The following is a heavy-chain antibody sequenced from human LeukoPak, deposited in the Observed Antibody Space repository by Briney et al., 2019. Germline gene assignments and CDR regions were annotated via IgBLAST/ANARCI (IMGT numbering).Heavy chain of an antibody. Sequence: GGSLRLSCAASGFTFSWVRQAPGKGLEWVSAIGGSGGSTYYADSVKGRFTISRDNSKNTLYLQMNSLRAEDTAVYYCAKARSNSWYSENWGQGTLVTVSS. CDR2: IGGSGGST. D-gene: IGHD6-13*01. CDR1: GFTFS. J-gene: IGHJ4*02. V-gene: IGHV3-23*01. CDR3: AKARSNSWYSEN.